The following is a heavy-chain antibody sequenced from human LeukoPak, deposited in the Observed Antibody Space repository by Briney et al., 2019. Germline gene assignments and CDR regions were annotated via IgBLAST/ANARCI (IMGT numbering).Heavy chain of an antibody. J-gene: IGHJ4*02. Sequence: GASLRLSCAASGFAVSSHYMNWVRQDPGKGLEWVSVIYSAGSTYNADSVRGRFTISRDNSKNTLYLQMNSLIAEDTAVYYCARAMRGYSYILEQWGQGTLVTVSS. CDR1: GFAVSSHY. CDR2: IYSAGST. D-gene: IGHD5-18*01. CDR3: ARAMRGYSYILEQ. V-gene: IGHV3-53*01.